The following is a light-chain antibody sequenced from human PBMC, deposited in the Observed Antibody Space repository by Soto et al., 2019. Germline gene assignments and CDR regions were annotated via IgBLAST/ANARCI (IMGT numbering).Light chain of an antibody. Sequence: EIVLTQSPGTLSLSPGEGATLSCRASQSVSTNFFAWYQQKPDQAPRLLIYGASTRATGIPDRFSGSGSGTDFTLTISRLEPEDFAVYYCQQYGRTSWTFGQGTKVEIK. CDR1: QSVSTNF. V-gene: IGKV3-20*01. CDR3: QQYGRTSWT. J-gene: IGKJ1*01. CDR2: GAS.